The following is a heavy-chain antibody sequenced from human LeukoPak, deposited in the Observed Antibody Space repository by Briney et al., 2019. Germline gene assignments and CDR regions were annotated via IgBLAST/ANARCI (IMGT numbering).Heavy chain of an antibody. CDR3: ATDGVSISHDY. CDR1: GGPISGYY. Sequence: SETLSLTCTVSGGPISGYYGSWLRQPAGKGLEWVGRIHTSGNTNYNPSLKSRVTMSVATSSNQFSLKLTSITAADTAVYYCATDGVSISHDYWGQGTLVTVSS. V-gene: IGHV4-4*07. CDR2: IHTSGNT. J-gene: IGHJ4*02. D-gene: IGHD5/OR15-5a*01.